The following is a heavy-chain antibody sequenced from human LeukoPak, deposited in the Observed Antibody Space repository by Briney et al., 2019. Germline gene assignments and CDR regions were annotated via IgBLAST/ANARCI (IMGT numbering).Heavy chain of an antibody. Sequence: PGGSLRLSCAASGFTFSNHYMNWVRQAPGEGLEWVSSISSGSSSIYYADSVKGRFTISRDNAKSSLYLQMDSLRAEDTAVYYCARQCSITSCLWGQGTLVTVSS. V-gene: IGHV3-21*01. CDR3: ARQCSITSCL. CDR2: ISSGSSSI. CDR1: GFTFSNHY. J-gene: IGHJ4*02. D-gene: IGHD2-2*01.